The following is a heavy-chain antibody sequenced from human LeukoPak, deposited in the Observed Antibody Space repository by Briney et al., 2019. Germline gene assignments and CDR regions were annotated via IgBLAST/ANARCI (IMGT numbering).Heavy chain of an antibody. CDR2: INPSGGST. V-gene: IGHV1-46*01. Sequence: ASVKVSCKASGYTFTSYGISWVRQAPGQGLEWMGIINPSGGSTSYAQKFQGGVTMTRDMSTSTVYMELSSLRSEDTAVYYCARDSRAAAGTWAFDYWGQGTLVTVSS. CDR1: GYTFTSYG. D-gene: IGHD6-13*01. J-gene: IGHJ4*02. CDR3: ARDSRAAAGTWAFDY.